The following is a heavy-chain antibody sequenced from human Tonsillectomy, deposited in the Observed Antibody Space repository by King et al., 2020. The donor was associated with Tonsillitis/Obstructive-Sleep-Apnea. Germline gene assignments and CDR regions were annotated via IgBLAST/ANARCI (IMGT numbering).Heavy chain of an antibody. V-gene: IGHV3-30*04. Sequence: QLVQSGGGVVQPGRSLRLSCAASGFTFSSYAMHWVRQAPGKGLEWVAVITYDGSNKYYADSVKGRFTISRDNSKNTLYLQMNSLRAEDTAVYYCARGCTWSCYYQPDYWGQGTLVTVSS. CDR2: ITYDGSNK. J-gene: IGHJ4*02. CDR1: GFTFSSYA. CDR3: ARGCTWSCYYQPDY. D-gene: IGHD3-3*01.